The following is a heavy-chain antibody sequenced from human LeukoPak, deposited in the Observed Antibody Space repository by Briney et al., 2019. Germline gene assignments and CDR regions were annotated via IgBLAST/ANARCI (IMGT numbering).Heavy chain of an antibody. CDR1: GFTFSNYG. V-gene: IGHV3-33*06. Sequence: PGGSLRLSCAASGFTFSNYGMHWVRQAPGKGLEWVAVIWYDGSNKYYADSVKGRFTISRDNSKNTLYLQMNSLRAEDTAVYYCAKDKIWFGELLDYWGQGTLVTVSS. D-gene: IGHD3-10*01. CDR2: IWYDGSNK. CDR3: AKDKIWFGELLDY. J-gene: IGHJ4*02.